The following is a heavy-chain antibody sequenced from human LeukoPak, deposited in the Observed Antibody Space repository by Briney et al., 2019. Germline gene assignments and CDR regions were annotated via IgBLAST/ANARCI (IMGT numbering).Heavy chain of an antibody. CDR1: GGTFSSYA. D-gene: IGHD6-13*01. V-gene: IGHV1-69*04. Sequence: SVKVSCKASGGTFSSYAISWVRQAPGQGLEWMGRIIPILGIANYAQKFQGRVTITADKSTSTAYMELSSPRSEDTAVYYCASTPIAAAMFDYWGQGTLVTVSS. J-gene: IGHJ4*02. CDR3: ASTPIAAAMFDY. CDR2: IIPILGIA.